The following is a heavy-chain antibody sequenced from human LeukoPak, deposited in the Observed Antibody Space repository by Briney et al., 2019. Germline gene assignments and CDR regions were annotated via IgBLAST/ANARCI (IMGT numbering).Heavy chain of an antibody. Sequence: SETLSLTCAVYGGSFSGYYWSWIRQPPGKGLEWIGEINHSGSTNYNPSLKSRVTISVDTSKNQFSLKLSSVTAADTAVYYCARGHSEIVVVHFDYWGQGTLVTVSS. D-gene: IGHD3-22*01. J-gene: IGHJ4*02. CDR1: GGSFSGYY. V-gene: IGHV4-34*01. CDR3: ARGHSEIVVVHFDY. CDR2: INHSGST.